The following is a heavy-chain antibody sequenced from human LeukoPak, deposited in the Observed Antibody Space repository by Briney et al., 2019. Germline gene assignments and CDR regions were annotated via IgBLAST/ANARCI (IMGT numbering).Heavy chain of an antibody. D-gene: IGHD4-17*01. CDR2: IYYSGST. Sequence: SETLSLTCTVSGGSISSSSYYWGWIRQPPGKGLEWIGFIYYSGSTYYNPSLKSRVTISVDTSKNQFSLELSTVTAADTAVYYCARAPYGDSLFDYWGQGTLVTVSS. J-gene: IGHJ4*02. CDR1: GGSISSSSYY. V-gene: IGHV4-39*01. CDR3: ARAPYGDSLFDY.